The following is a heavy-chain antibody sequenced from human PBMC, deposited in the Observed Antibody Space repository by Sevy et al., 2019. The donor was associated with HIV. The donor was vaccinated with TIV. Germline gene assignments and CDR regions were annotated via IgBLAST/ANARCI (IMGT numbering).Heavy chain of an antibody. Sequence: GESLKISCEGSGYSFTSHWIGWVRHMPGKGLEWMGIIYPDDSETRYSPSFQGQVTFSADKSISTAYLQWSCLKASDTAMYYCATSRSGYFDSSGYYIYWGQGTMVTVSS. V-gene: IGHV5-51*01. CDR1: GYSFTSHW. CDR3: ATSRSGYFDSSGYYIY. CDR2: IYPDDSET. D-gene: IGHD3-22*01. J-gene: IGHJ4*02.